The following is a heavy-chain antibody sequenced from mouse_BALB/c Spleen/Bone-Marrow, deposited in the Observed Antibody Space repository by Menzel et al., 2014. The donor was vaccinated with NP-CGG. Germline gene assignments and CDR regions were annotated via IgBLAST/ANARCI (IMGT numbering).Heavy chain of an antibody. CDR3: ARPGGYDAVAD. Sequence: VQLQQSGAELAKPGASVTMSCKASGYTFTSYWMHWVKQRPGQGLVWIGYINPRPGYTASNQTFKDKATLTADKSSSTTYMQRSSLTAEDAADYYRARPGGYDAVADWGQGTSLTVSS. CDR1: GYTFTSYW. CDR2: INPRPGYT. D-gene: IGHD2-12*01. J-gene: IGHJ2*02. V-gene: IGHV1-7*01.